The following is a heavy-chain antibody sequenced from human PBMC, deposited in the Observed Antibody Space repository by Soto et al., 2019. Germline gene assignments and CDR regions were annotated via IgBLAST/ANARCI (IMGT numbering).Heavy chain of an antibody. CDR2: IYHRGNT. J-gene: IGHJ4*02. CDR1: GYSISSGFY. Sequence: PSETLSLTCSVSGYSISSGFYWDWIRQPPGKGLEWIGSIYHRGNTYYNPSHNGRVTISLDKSENQFSLKVTSLTAEDTAVYYCASRDPGTSVDYWGQGTLVTVSS. V-gene: IGHV4-38-2*02. D-gene: IGHD1-7*01. CDR3: ASRDPGTSVDY.